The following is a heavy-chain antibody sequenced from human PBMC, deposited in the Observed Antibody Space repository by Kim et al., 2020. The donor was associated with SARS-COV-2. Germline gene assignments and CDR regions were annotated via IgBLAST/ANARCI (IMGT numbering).Heavy chain of an antibody. J-gene: IGHJ4*02. Sequence: YYADSVKGPFTISRDNSKNTLYLQMNSLRAEDTAVYYCAKGRYNWNYVYNWGQGTLVTVSS. V-gene: IGHV3-30*02. D-gene: IGHD1-7*01. CDR3: AKGRYNWNYVYN.